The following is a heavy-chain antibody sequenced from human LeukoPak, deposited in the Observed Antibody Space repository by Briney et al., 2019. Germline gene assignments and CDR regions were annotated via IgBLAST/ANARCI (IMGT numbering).Heavy chain of an antibody. V-gene: IGHV3-23*01. CDR3: AGGGIVGATTGDY. CDR1: GSTFSSYA. D-gene: IGHD1-26*01. J-gene: IGHJ4*02. CDR2: ISGSGGST. Sequence: GGSLRLSCAASGSTFSSYAMSWVRQAPGKGLEWVSAISGSGGSTYYADSVKGRFTISRDNSKNTLYLQMNSLRAEDTAVYYCAGGGIVGATTGDYWGQGTLVTVSS.